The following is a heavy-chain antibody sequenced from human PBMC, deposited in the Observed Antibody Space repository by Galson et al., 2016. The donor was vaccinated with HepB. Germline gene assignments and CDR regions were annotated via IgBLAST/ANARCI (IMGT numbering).Heavy chain of an antibody. Sequence: SLRLSCAASGITLRGYAMNWVRQAPGKGLDWVSCISRGGTYTYYADSVKGRFTVSRDNAKNSLYLQMNNLRAEDTALYYCASERLDSSGYSYPDAFEIWGQGTTVTVSS. D-gene: IGHD3-22*01. CDR3: ASERLDSSGYSYPDAFEI. V-gene: IGHV3-21*01. CDR1: GITLRGYA. J-gene: IGHJ3*02. CDR2: ISRGGTYT.